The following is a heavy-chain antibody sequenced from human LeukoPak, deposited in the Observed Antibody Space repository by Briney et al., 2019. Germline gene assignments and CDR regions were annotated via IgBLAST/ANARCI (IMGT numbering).Heavy chain of an antibody. J-gene: IGHJ4*02. CDR2: IYYSGST. D-gene: IGHD6-19*01. V-gene: IGHV4-39*01. Sequence: SETLSLTCTVSGGSISSSSYYWGWIRQPPGKGLEWIGSIYYSGSTYYNPSLKSRVTISVVTSKNQFSLKLSSVTAADTAVYYCARRRYSSGRPPEVDYWGQGTLVTVSS. CDR1: GGSISSSSYY. CDR3: ARRRYSSGRPPEVDY.